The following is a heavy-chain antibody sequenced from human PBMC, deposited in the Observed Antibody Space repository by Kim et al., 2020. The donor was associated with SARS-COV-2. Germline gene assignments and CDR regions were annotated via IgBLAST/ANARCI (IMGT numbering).Heavy chain of an antibody. CDR2: ISSSNSYV. V-gene: IGHV3-48*02. D-gene: IGHD1-26*01. J-gene: IGHJ4*02. CDR3: AREGVGGSYLDY. Sequence: GGSLRLSCAVSGFTFSTHSMNWVRQAPGKGLEWVSYISSSNSYVYYADSVMGRFTISRDNAKNSLSLQMDSLRDEDTAVYYCAREGVGGSYLDYWGQGALVTVSS. CDR1: GFTFSTHS.